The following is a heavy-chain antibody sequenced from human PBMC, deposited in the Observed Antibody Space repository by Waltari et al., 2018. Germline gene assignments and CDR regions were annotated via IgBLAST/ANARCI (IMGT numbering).Heavy chain of an antibody. D-gene: IGHD3-22*01. V-gene: IGHV3-23*01. Sequence: EVHLLESGGGLAQPGGSLKLSCAASGFNFISYAMSWARQAPGKGLEWVSGVSDSGVITKYADSVKGRFTVSRDNSKNTVFLQLNSLRAEDTAIYYCARHLYSIDYLELGNWGQGTLVTVSS. J-gene: IGHJ4*02. CDR1: GFNFISYA. CDR2: VSDSGVIT. CDR3: ARHLYSIDYLELGN.